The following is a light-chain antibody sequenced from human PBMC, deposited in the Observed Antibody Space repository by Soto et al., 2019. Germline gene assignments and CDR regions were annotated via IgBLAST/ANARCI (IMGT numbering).Light chain of an antibody. CDR2: DAS. CDR1: QTISSW. V-gene: IGKV1-5*01. CDR3: QHYNSYSEA. J-gene: IGKJ1*01. Sequence: DILMTQSPSTLSASVGDTVAITCRASQTISSWVAWYQQKPGNSPKVLIYDASTLESGVPSRFSGSGSGTEFTLTISGLQADDFATYYCQHYNSYSEAFGQGTKVDIK.